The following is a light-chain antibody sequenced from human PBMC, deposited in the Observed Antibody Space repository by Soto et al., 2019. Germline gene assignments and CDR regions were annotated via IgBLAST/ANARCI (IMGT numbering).Light chain of an antibody. CDR2: AAS. Sequence: DIQMTQSPSSLSASVGDRVTITCRASQSISSYLNWYQQKPGKAPKLLIYAASSLQSGVPSRFSGSGSVTDFTLTIISLQPEDFATYYCQQSYSGFTFGPGTKVDIK. CDR1: QSISSY. CDR3: QQSYSGFT. J-gene: IGKJ3*01. V-gene: IGKV1-39*01.